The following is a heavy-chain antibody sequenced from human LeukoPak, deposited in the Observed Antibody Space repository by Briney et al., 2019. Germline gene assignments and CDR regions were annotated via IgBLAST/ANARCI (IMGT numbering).Heavy chain of an antibody. CDR1: GFTFNNFA. V-gene: IGHV3-30*04. J-gene: IGHJ4*02. D-gene: IGHD3-9*01. Sequence: PGGSLRLSCAASGFTFNNFAMHWVRQAPGKGLEWVAVISYDGSNKYHAESVKGRFTISRDNSKNTLYLQMNSLRAEDTAVYYCAKGIDILTAYLDYWGQGTLVTVSS. CDR3: AKGIDILTAYLDY. CDR2: ISYDGSNK.